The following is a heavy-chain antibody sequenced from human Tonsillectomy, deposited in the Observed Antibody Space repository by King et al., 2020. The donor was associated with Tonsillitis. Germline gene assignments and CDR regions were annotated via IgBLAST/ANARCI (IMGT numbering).Heavy chain of an antibody. D-gene: IGHD6-19*01. Sequence: VQLVESGGGMVQPGRSLRLACTSSGFTFGDYAVSCFRLAPGKGLEWVGFIRSKGYSGTAQYAASVEGRVIISRDDYKSITYLQMNSLKTEDTAVYYCSRPFSSGWYSGFDIWGQGTMVAVSS. CDR3: SRPFSSGWYSGFDI. CDR1: GFTFGDYA. J-gene: IGHJ3*02. CDR2: IRSKGYSGTA. V-gene: IGHV3-49*03.